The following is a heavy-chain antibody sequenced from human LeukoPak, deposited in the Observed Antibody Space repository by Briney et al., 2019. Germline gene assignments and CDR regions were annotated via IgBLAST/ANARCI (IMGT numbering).Heavy chain of an antibody. V-gene: IGHV1-69*05. J-gene: IGHJ4*02. Sequence: SVKASCKASGGTFSSYAISWVRQAPGQGLEWMGGIIPIFGTANYAQKFQGRVTITTDESTSTAYMELSSLRSEDTAVYYCARSPYYDFWSGHGHYFDYWGRGTLVTVSS. CDR2: IIPIFGTA. D-gene: IGHD3-3*01. CDR1: GGTFSSYA. CDR3: ARSPYYDFWSGHGHYFDY.